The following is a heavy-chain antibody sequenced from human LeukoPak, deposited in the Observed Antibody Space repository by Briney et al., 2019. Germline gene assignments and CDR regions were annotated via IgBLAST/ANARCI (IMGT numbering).Heavy chain of an antibody. V-gene: IGHV1-24*01. D-gene: IGHD3-16*02. CDR1: GYTLTELS. J-gene: IGHJ4*02. CDR2: FDPEDGET. Sequence: ASVKVSCKVSGYTLTELSMHWVRQAPGKGLEWMGGFDPEDGETIYAQKFQGRVTMTEDTSTDTAYMELSSLRSEDTAVYYCARVSDYVRGSYRHFDYWGQGTLVTVSS. CDR3: ARVSDYVRGSYRHFDY.